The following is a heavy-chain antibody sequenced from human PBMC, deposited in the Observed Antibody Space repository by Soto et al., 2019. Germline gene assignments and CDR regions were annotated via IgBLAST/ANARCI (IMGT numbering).Heavy chain of an antibody. CDR1: GGTFSSYA. V-gene: IGHV1-69*13. Sequence: SVKVSCKASGGTFSSYAISWLRQAPGQGLEWMGGIIPIFGTANYAQKFQGRVTITAGESTSTAYMELSSLRSEDTAVYYCASSLREYSSNFDYWGQGTLVTVSS. J-gene: IGHJ4*02. CDR3: ASSLREYSSNFDY. D-gene: IGHD5-18*01. CDR2: IIPIFGTA.